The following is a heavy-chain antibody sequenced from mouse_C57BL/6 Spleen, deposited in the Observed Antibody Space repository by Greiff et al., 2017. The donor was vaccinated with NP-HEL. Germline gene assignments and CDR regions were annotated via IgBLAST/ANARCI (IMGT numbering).Heavy chain of an antibody. CDR2: IYPGSGST. CDR1: GYTFTSYW. D-gene: IGHD1-1*01. CDR3: ARSRGYYGSSDYFDY. V-gene: IGHV1-55*01. Sequence: QVQLQQPGAELVKPGASVKMSCKASGYTFTSYWITWVKQRPGQGLEWIGDIYPGSGSTNYNEKFKSKATLTVDTSSSTAYMQLSSLTSEDSAVYYCARSRGYYGSSDYFDYWGQGTTLTVSS. J-gene: IGHJ2*01.